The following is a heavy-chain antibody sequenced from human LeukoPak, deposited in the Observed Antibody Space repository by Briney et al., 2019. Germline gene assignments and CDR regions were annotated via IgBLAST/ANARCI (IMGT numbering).Heavy chain of an antibody. J-gene: IGHJ3*02. CDR3: AITIPDAFDI. CDR2: INHSGST. Sequence: PSETLSLTCAVYGGSFSGYYWSWIRQPPGKGLEWIGEINHSGSTNYNPSLKSRVIISVDTSKNQFSLKLSSVTAADTAVYYCAITIPDAFDIWGQGTMVTVSS. CDR1: GGSFSGYY. D-gene: IGHD2-21*01. V-gene: IGHV4-34*01.